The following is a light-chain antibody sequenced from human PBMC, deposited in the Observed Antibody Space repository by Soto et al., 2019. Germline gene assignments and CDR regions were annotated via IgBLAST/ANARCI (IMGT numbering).Light chain of an antibody. J-gene: IGKJ1*01. V-gene: IGKV3-15*01. CDR1: QSVTSN. Sequence: EIVMTQSPATLSVSQGERATLSCRASQSVTSNLAWYQQRPGQAPRLLFYGASTRATGIPARFSGGGSGTEFTLTISSLQSEDFAVYYCQQYYTWPRTFGQGTKVDIK. CDR2: GAS. CDR3: QQYYTWPRT.